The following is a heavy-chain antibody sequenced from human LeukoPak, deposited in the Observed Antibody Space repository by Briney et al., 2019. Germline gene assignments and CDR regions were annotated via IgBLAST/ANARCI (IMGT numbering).Heavy chain of an antibody. Sequence: KPSETLSLTCTLSGGSINSISYYWGWIRQPPGKGLEWIGKIYYDGSTYYNPSLKSRVTISVDTSKNQFSLKLSSVTAADTAVYYCARRSIAAAGTDWYFDLWGRGTLVTVSS. J-gene: IGHJ2*01. D-gene: IGHD6-13*01. V-gene: IGHV4-39*01. CDR3: ARRSIAAAGTDWYFDL. CDR1: GGSINSISYY. CDR2: IYYDGST.